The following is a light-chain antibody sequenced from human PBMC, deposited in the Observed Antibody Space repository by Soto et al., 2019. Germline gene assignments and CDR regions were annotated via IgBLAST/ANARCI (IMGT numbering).Light chain of an antibody. V-gene: IGKV1-5*01. J-gene: IGKJ2*01. CDR1: QSISSY. CDR3: QQYSSNSYT. Sequence: DIQMTQSPSTLSASVGDRVTITCRASQSISSYLAWYQQRPGKAPEVLIYDASTLESGVPSRFSGSGSGTKFTLTISSLQPDDFATYYCQQYSSNSYTFGQGTKLEIK. CDR2: DAS.